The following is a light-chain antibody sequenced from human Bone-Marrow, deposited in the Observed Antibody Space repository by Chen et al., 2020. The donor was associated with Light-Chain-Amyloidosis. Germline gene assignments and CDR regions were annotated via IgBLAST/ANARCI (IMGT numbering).Light chain of an antibody. J-gene: IGKJ2*01. CDR3: QQYKSYTFT. CDR1: QDIGDW. V-gene: IGKV1-5*03. Sequence: DIRMTQSPSTLSASVGDRVTITCRASQDIGDWLAWFQHKPGRAPNLRSYRASNLESGVPSRFTGSGYGTDFTLTISSLQPDDFATYFCQQYKSYTFTFGPGTKL. CDR2: RAS.